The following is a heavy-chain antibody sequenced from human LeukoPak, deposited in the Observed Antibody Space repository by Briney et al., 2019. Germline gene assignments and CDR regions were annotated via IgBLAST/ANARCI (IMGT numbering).Heavy chain of an antibody. V-gene: IGHV3-73*01. CDR2: IRSKANSYAT. CDR3: ASLMTTTDELDY. Sequence: GGSLRLSCAASGFTFSGSAMHWVRQASGKGLEWVGRIRSKANSYATAYAASVKGRFTISRDDSKNTAYLQMNSLKTEDTAVYYCASLMTTTDELDYWGQGTLVTVSS. D-gene: IGHD4-17*01. J-gene: IGHJ4*02. CDR1: GFTFSGSA.